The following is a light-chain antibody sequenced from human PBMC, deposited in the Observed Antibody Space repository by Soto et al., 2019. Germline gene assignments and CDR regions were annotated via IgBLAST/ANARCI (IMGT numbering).Light chain of an antibody. CDR3: GTWDSSLSVDV. Sequence: QSVLPQPPSVSAAPGQKITISCSGSSSNSGINYVSWFQHLPGTAPKLLMYDNNKRPSGIPDRFSGSKSGTSATLGITGLQTGDEADYYCGTWDSSLSVDVFGTGTKVTVL. CDR2: DNN. V-gene: IGLV1-51*01. CDR1: SSNSGINY. J-gene: IGLJ1*01.